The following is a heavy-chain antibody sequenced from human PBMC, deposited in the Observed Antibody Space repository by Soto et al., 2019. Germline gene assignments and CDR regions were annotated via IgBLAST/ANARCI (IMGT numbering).Heavy chain of an antibody. V-gene: IGHV3-21*01. CDR2: ISSSSSYI. J-gene: IGHJ4*02. Sequence: GGSLRLSCTGSGFPFDDFAINWVRQAPGKGLEWVSSISSSSSYIYYADSVKGRFTISRDNAKNSLYLQMNSLRAEDTAVYYCSTGTFDYWGQGTLVTVSS. CDR1: GFPFDDFA. D-gene: IGHD1-7*01. CDR3: STGTFDY.